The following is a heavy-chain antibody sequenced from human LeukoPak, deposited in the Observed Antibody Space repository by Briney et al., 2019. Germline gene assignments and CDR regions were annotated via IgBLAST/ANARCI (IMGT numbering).Heavy chain of an antibody. V-gene: IGHV3-33*01. J-gene: IGHJ5*02. D-gene: IGHD3-10*01. CDR3: ARAGLMVRGVYNWFDP. CDR1: GFPFSDYV. Sequence: GGSLRLSCAASGFPFSDYVMHWVRQAPGKGLEWVAVIRYDGNNKYYADSVKGRFTISRDNAKSSLYLQMNSLRAEDTAVYYCARAGLMVRGVYNWFDPWGQGTLVTVSS. CDR2: IRYDGNNK.